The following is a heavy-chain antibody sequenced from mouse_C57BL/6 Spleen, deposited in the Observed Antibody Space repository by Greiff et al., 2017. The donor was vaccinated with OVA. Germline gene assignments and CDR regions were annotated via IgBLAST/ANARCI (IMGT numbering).Heavy chain of an antibody. CDR1: GYTFTDYY. CDR3: ARLGTTDAMDY. V-gene: IGHV1-76*01. Sequence: QVQLQQSGAELVRPGASVKLSCKASGYTFTDYYINWVKQRPGQGLEWIARIYPGSGNTYYTEKFKGKATLTAEKSSSTAYMQLSSLTSEDSAVYFCARLGTTDAMDYWGQGTSVTVSS. J-gene: IGHJ4*01. CDR2: IYPGSGNT. D-gene: IGHD1-1*01.